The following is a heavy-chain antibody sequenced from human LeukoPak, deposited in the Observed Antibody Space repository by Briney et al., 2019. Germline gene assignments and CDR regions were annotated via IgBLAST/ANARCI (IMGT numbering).Heavy chain of an antibody. CDR2: IYYSGST. CDR1: GGSISSYY. J-gene: IGHJ4*02. CDR3: AGYYDSSGYYLGYFDY. Sequence: SETLSLTCTVSGGSISSYYWSWIRQPPGKGLEWIGYIYYSGSTNYNPSLKSRVTISVDTSKNQFSLKLSSVTAADTAVYYCAGYYDSSGYYLGYFDYWGQGTLVTVSA. D-gene: IGHD3-22*01. V-gene: IGHV4-59*01.